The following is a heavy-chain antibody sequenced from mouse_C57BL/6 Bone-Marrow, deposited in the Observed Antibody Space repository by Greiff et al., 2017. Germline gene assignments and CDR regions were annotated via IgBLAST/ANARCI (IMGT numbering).Heavy chain of an antibody. D-gene: IGHD1-1*01. CDR1: GYAFTNYL. Sequence: QVQLQQSGAELVRPGTSVKVSCKASGYAFTNYLIEWVKQRPGQGLEWIGVINPGSGGTNYNEKFKGKATLTVDKSSSTAYMQLSSLTSEDSAVYFCARRKSPFYYSGSSPYWYFDVWGTGTTVTVSS. J-gene: IGHJ1*03. V-gene: IGHV1-54*01. CDR3: ARRKSPFYYSGSSPYWYFDV. CDR2: INPGSGGT.